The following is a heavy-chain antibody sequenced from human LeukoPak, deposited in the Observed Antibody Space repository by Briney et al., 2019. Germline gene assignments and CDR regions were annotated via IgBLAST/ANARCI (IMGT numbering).Heavy chain of an antibody. Sequence: PGGSLRLSCAASGFTFSNYGMHWVRQAPGKGLEWVAVIWYDGSNKYYADSVKGRFTISRDNSKNTLYLQMNSLRAEDTAVYYCASVLLWFGELIERRAFDIWGQGTMVTVSS. V-gene: IGHV3-33*01. CDR1: GFTFSNYG. J-gene: IGHJ3*02. CDR2: IWYDGSNK. CDR3: ASVLLWFGELIERRAFDI. D-gene: IGHD3-10*01.